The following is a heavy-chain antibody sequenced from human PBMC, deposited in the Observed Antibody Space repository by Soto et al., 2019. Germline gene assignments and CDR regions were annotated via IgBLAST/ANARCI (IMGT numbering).Heavy chain of an antibody. D-gene: IGHD1-7*01. CDR2: ISSSSSYI. Sequence: PGGSLRLSCAASGFTFSSYGMHWVRQAPGKGLEWVSSISSSSSYIYYADSVKGRFTISRDNAKNSLYLQMNSLRAEDTAVYYCARDRTNSYYYYYGMDVWGQGSSVTVSS. V-gene: IGHV3-21*01. CDR1: GFTFSSYG. J-gene: IGHJ6*02. CDR3: ARDRTNSYYYYYGMDV.